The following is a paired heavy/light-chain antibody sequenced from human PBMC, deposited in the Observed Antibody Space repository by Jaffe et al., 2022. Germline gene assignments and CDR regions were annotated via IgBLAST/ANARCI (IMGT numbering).Heavy chain of an antibody. D-gene: IGHD3-10*01. CDR1: GFTFTNYA. CDR3: TKDTELYGHHDAAHI. V-gene: IGHV3-23*01. Sequence: EVQLLESGGGLVQPGGSLRLSCAASGFTFTNYALSWVRQAPGKGLEWISSINGDDSTTHYAESVKGRFTISRDISKNTLYLQMNSLRAEDTAVYYCTKDTELYGHHDAAHIWGQGTMVIVSS. J-gene: IGHJ3*02. CDR2: INGDDSTT.
Light chain of an antibody. J-gene: IGKJ2*01. CDR2: WAS. CDR1: QSVLFSSNNKNY. V-gene: IGKV4-1*01. CDR3: QQYYSAPRT. Sequence: DIVVTQSPDSLAVSLGERATINCKSSQSVLFSSNNKNYFAWYQQKPGQPPKLLIYWASTRESGVSDRFTGSGSGTDFTLTISSLQPEDVAVYYCQQYYSAPRTFGQGTRVEIK.